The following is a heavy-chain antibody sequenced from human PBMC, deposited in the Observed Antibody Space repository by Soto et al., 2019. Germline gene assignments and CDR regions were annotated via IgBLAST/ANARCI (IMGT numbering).Heavy chain of an antibody. CDR2: INPNSGGT. CDR3: ARMGGGVVVPAAMESGAFDI. CDR1: GYTFTGYY. Sequence: ASVKVSCKASGYTFTGYYMHWVRQAPGQGLEWMGWINPNSGGTNYARKFQGWVTMTRDTSISTAYMELSRLRSDDTAVYYCARMGGGVVVPAAMESGAFDIWGQGTMVTVSS. V-gene: IGHV1-2*04. J-gene: IGHJ3*02. D-gene: IGHD2-2*01.